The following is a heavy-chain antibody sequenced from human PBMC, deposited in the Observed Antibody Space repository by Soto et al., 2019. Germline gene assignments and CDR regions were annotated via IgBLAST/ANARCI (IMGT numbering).Heavy chain of an antibody. V-gene: IGHV2-5*02. Sequence: QITFKESGPTLVKPTQPLTLTCTFSGFSLSTNGVGGGWSRQPPGKALEWLALFYSDDDKRFRPSLKSRLTITKDTSKTQVVLTMTHVDPVDTATYYCALRHGAPGYFDYWGQGALVTVSS. CDR1: GFSLSTNGVG. J-gene: IGHJ4*02. CDR3: ALRHGAPGYFDY. CDR2: FYSDDDK. D-gene: IGHD4-17*01.